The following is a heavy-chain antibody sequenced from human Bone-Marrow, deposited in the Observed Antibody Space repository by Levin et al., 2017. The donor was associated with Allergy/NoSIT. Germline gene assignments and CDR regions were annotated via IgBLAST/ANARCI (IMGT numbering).Heavy chain of an antibody. D-gene: IGHD6-13*01. CDR1: GFTFSNSS. Sequence: GGSLRLSCAASGFTFSNSSMNWVRQAPGKGLEWVSYISDSSSNIFYADSVKGRFTISRDNAKNSLFLQMNSLRDEDTAEYYCARDCTQLSYSSSGYYYYGMDVWGQGTTVPVSS. V-gene: IGHV3-48*02. J-gene: IGHJ6*02. CDR3: ARDCTQLSYSSSGYYYYGMDV. CDR2: ISDSSSNI.